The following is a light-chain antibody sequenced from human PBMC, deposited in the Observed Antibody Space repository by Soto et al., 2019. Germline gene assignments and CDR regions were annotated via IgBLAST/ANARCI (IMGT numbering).Light chain of an antibody. CDR1: SSNIGSYS. CDR2: SNN. Sequence: QSVLTQPPSASGTPGQTVTISCSGSSSNIGSYSVNWYQHLPGMAPKLLIFSNNQRPSGVPDRFSGSKSGTSASLAISGLQSEDEADYYCAAWDDSLNGFRVFGGGTKLTVL. V-gene: IGLV1-44*01. J-gene: IGLJ3*02. CDR3: AAWDDSLNGFRV.